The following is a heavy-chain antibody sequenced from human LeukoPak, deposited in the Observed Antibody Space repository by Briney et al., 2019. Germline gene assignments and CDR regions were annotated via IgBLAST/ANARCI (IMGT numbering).Heavy chain of an antibody. D-gene: IGHD3-22*01. J-gene: IGHJ4*02. Sequence: GGSLRLSCSASGFILRSHAMHWVRQAPGKGLEWVSSISSTSAYIYYADSVKGRFTISRDNANNSLYLQMNSLSAEDTAVYYCVRDRSRLIDFWGQGTLVTVSS. CDR3: VRDRSRLIDF. CDR1: GFILRSHA. V-gene: IGHV3-21*01. CDR2: ISSTSAYI.